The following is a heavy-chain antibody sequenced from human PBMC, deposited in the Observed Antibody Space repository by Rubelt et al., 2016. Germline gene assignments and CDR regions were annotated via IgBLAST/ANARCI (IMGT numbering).Heavy chain of an antibody. CDR2: INPSGGST. J-gene: IGHJ3*02. Sequence: QVQLVQSGAEVKKPGASVKVSCKASGYTFTSYYMHWVRQAPGQGLEWMGIINPSGGSTSYAQKFQGRVTRTRDTSTSTVDMGLSSLGSEDTAVYYCARDVIVVVPAAPDAFDIWGQGTMVTVSS. CDR3: ARDVIVVVPAAPDAFDI. D-gene: IGHD2-2*01. CDR1: GYTFTSYY. V-gene: IGHV1-46*01.